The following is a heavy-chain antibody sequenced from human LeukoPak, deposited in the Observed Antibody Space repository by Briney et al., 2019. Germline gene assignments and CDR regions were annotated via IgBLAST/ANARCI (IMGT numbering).Heavy chain of an antibody. CDR3: ARVEGALPFFNY. Sequence: PGGSLRLSCAASGFTFSSYGMHWVRQAPGKGLEWVAVIWYDGSNKFYADSVKGRIIISRDNSKNTLYLQMNSLRAEDTALYYCARVEGALPFFNYWGQGSLVTVSS. V-gene: IGHV3-33*01. CDR1: GFTFSSYG. J-gene: IGHJ4*02. D-gene: IGHD1-26*01. CDR2: IWYDGSNK.